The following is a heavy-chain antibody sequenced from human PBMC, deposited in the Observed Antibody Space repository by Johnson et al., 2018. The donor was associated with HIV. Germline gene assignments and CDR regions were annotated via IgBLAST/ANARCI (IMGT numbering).Heavy chain of an antibody. CDR1: GFTFSHYD. J-gene: IGHJ3*02. CDR2: IGTTDDT. CDR3: GRESLRPIPVNGPGDAPFDI. Sequence: VQLVESGGGVVQPGRSLRLSCAASGFTFSHYDMHWVRQVTGKGLEWVSAIGTTDDTYYPASVKGRFSISRDDAKDSLYLQMHSLRTEDTAVYYCGRESLRPIPVNGPGDAPFDIWGRGTTVTVSS. D-gene: IGHD6-19*01. V-gene: IGHV3-13*01.